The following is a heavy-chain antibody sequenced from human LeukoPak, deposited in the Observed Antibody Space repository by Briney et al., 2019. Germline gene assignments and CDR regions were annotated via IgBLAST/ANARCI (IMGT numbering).Heavy chain of an antibody. D-gene: IGHD3-10*01. CDR1: GFTFNTYA. CDR3: AKASDDAGSYRPFDH. Sequence: GGSLRLSCAASGFTFNTYAMTWLRQAPGKGLEWVSTINRGYGTTSADSVKGRFTISRDNSKNTLYLQMNSLRAEDTAIYYCAKASDDAGSYRPFDHWGQGTLVTVSS. CDR2: INRGYGTT. V-gene: IGHV3-23*01. J-gene: IGHJ4*02.